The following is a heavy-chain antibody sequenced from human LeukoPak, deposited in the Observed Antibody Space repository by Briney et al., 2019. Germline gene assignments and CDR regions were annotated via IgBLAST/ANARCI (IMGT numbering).Heavy chain of an antibody. CDR1: GYTFTSYG. V-gene: IGHV1-18*01. Sequence: GASVKVSCKASGYTFTSYGISWVRQAPGQGLEWMGWISAYNGNTNYAQKLQGRVTMTTDTSTSTAYMELRSLRSDDTAVYYCARDRGGHAYYYYYGMDVWGQGTTVTVSS. CDR2: ISAYNGNT. J-gene: IGHJ6*02. D-gene: IGHD3-10*01. CDR3: ARDRGGHAYYYYYGMDV.